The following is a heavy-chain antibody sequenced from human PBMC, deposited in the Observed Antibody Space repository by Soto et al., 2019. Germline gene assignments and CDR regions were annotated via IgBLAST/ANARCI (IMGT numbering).Heavy chain of an antibody. J-gene: IGHJ5*02. CDR2: IIPIFGTA. CDR3: ARNSVVTATGGWFDP. CDR1: GGTFSSYA. V-gene: IGHV1-69*13. Sequence: SVKVSCKASGGTFSSYAISWVRQAPGQGLEWMGGIIPIFGTANYAQKFQGRVTITADESTSTAYMELSSLRSEDTAVYYCARNSVVTATGGWFDPWGQGTLVTVSS. D-gene: IGHD2-21*02.